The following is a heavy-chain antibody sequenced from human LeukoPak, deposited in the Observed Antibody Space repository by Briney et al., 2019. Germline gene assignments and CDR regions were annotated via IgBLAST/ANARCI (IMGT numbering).Heavy chain of an antibody. D-gene: IGHD3-10*01. J-gene: IGHJ4*02. V-gene: IGHV1-69*04. CDR1: GGTFSSYG. Sequence: SVKLAGKASGGTFSSYGMSWVRQAPGHGLKWMGRIIPILGIANYAQKFQGRVTITADKSTSTAYMELRSLRSDDTAVYYCVRWGSGSSPLLGYWGQGTLVTVSS. CDR3: VRWGSGSSPLLGY. CDR2: IIPILGIA.